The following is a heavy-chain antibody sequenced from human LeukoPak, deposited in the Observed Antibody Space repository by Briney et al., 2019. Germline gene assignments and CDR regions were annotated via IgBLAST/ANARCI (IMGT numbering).Heavy chain of an antibody. V-gene: IGHV3-23*01. Sequence: GGSLRLSCAASGFTFKTYAMNWVRQVPGKGPEWVSSMSGSGSSTDYADSVKGRFTISRDNSKNTLYLQMNSLRAEDTAVYYCASSMITFGGVIAYPSPFDYWGQGTLVTVSS. J-gene: IGHJ4*02. D-gene: IGHD3-16*02. CDR3: ASSMITFGGVIAYPSPFDY. CDR1: GFTFKTYA. CDR2: MSGSGSST.